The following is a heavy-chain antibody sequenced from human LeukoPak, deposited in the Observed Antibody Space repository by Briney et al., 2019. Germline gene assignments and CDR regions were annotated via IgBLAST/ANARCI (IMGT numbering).Heavy chain of an antibody. J-gene: IGHJ1*01. V-gene: IGHV1-18*01. D-gene: IGHD3-22*01. CDR1: GYTFTSYG. CDR2: ISAYNGNT. Sequence: ASVKVSCKASGYTFTSYGISWVRQAPGQGLEWMGWISAYNGNTNYAQKLQGRVTMTTDTSTSTAYMELRSLRSDDTAVYYCAKESYYYDSSGYYTEYFQHWGQGTLVTVSS. CDR3: AKESYYYDSSGYYTEYFQH.